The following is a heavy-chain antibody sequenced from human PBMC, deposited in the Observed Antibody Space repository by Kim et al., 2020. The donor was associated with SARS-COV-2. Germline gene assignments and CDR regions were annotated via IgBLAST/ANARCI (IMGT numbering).Heavy chain of an antibody. CDR3: TREFWNYYSYGMDV. D-gene: IGHD1-1*01. Sequence: YAGSVKGRFTISRENAKNSVYLQMSSLRAGDTAVYYCTREFWNYYSYGMDVWGQGTTVTVSS. V-gene: IGHV3-13*01. J-gene: IGHJ6*02.